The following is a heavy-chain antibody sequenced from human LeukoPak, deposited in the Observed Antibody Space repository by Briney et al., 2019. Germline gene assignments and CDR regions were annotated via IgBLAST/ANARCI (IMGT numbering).Heavy chain of an antibody. D-gene: IGHD6-19*01. CDR3: ARHGPEQWLVQRYFDY. Sequence: SETLSLTCTVSGASFSSSSYYWGWIRQPPGKGLEWIGSIYYSGSTYYSPSLKSRVTISVDTSKNQFSLKLSSVTAADTAVYYCARHGPEQWLVQRYFDYWGQGTLVTVSS. V-gene: IGHV4-39*01. CDR1: GASFSSSSYY. CDR2: IYYSGST. J-gene: IGHJ4*02.